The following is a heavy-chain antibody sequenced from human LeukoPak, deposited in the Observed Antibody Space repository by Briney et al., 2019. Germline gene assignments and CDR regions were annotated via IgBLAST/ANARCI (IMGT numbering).Heavy chain of an antibody. Sequence: SETLSLTCTVSGGPISSSSYYWSWIRQPPGKGLEWIGEINHSGSTNYNPSLKSRVTISVDTSKNQFSLKLSSVTAADTAVYYCAGPYGDYGGAAFDIWGQGTMVTVSS. D-gene: IGHD4-17*01. CDR2: INHSGST. J-gene: IGHJ3*02. CDR3: AGPYGDYGGAAFDI. CDR1: GGPISSSSYY. V-gene: IGHV4-39*07.